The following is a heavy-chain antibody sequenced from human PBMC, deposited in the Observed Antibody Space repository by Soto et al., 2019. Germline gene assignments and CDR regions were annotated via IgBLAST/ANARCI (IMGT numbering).Heavy chain of an antibody. Sequence: GESLKISCKGSGYSFTSYWIGWVRQMPGKGLEWMGIIYPGDSDTRYSPSFQGQVTISADKSISTAYLQWSSLKASDTAMYYCARVGGVVIPNPARYYYYGIDVWGQGTTVTVYS. CDR1: GYSFTSYW. CDR3: ARVGGVVIPNPARYYYYGIDV. J-gene: IGHJ6*02. D-gene: IGHD3-3*01. CDR2: IYPGDSDT. V-gene: IGHV5-51*01.